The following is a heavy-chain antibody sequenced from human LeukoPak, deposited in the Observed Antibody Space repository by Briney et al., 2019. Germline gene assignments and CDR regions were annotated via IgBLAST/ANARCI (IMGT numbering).Heavy chain of an antibody. D-gene: IGHD3-22*01. J-gene: IGHJ1*01. V-gene: IGHV3-11*06. CDR2: ISGSSSYA. CDR3: AKDSDYYHSSGYYYAYFQH. CDR1: GFTFSDYY. Sequence: GGSLRLSCAASGFTFSDYYMRWIRQSPGKGLEWISYISGSSSYANYADSVKGRFTISRDNAKNSLYLQMNSLRDEDTAVYYCAKDSDYYHSSGYYYAYFQHWGQGTLVTVSS.